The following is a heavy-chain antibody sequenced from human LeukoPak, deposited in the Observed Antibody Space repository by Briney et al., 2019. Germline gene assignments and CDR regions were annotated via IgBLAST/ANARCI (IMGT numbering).Heavy chain of an antibody. D-gene: IGHD3-16*01. Sequence: GGSLRLSCAASGFTFSQHYMDWVRQAPGKGLEWVGRSRDRDNNYSTEYAASVKGRFTISRDNAKNSLYLQMNSLRAEDTAVYYCARGAPGYYDYATGNWFDPWGQGTLVTVSS. J-gene: IGHJ5*02. CDR1: GFTFSQHY. V-gene: IGHV3-72*01. CDR2: SRDRDNNYST. CDR3: ARGAPGYYDYATGNWFDP.